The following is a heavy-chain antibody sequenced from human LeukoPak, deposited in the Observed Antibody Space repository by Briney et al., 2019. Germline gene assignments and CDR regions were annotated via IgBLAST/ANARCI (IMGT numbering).Heavy chain of an antibody. Sequence: GRSLRLSCAASGFTFSSYAMHWVRQAPGKGLEWVAVISYDGSNKYYADSVKGRFTISRDNSKNTLYLQMNSLRAEDTAVYYCARAGGLAAAIDYWGQGTLVTVSS. CDR1: GFTFSSYA. V-gene: IGHV3-30*04. D-gene: IGHD6-13*01. J-gene: IGHJ4*02. CDR3: ARAGGLAAAIDY. CDR2: ISYDGSNK.